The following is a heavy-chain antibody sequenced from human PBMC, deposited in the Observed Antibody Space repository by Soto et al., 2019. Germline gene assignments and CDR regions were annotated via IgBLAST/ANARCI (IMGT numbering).Heavy chain of an antibody. J-gene: IGHJ6*02. Sequence: SETLSLTCTVSGGSVSSGSYYWSWIRQPPGKGLEWIGYIYYSGSTNYNPSLKSRVTISVDTSKNQFSLKLSSVTAADTAVYYCARVCSSTSCSYYGMDVWGQGTTVTVSS. CDR2: IYYSGST. CDR3: ARVCSSTSCSYYGMDV. V-gene: IGHV4-61*01. CDR1: GGSVSSGSYY. D-gene: IGHD2-2*01.